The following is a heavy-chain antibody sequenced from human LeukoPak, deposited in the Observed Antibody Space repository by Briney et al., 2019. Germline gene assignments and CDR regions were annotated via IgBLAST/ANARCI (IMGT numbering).Heavy chain of an antibody. CDR3: ATTGGKLYYFDY. Sequence: PSETLSLTCTVSGGSISTSNYYWGWIRQPPGKGLEWIGSIYHSGSTYYNPSLKSRVTISVDTSKNQFSLKLSSVTAADTAVYYCATTGGKLYYFDYWGQGTLVTVSS. CDR1: GGSISTSNYY. J-gene: IGHJ4*02. V-gene: IGHV4-39*07. D-gene: IGHD1-26*01. CDR2: IYHSGST.